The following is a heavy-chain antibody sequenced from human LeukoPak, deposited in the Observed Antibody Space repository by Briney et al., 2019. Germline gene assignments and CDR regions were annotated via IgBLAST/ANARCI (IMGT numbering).Heavy chain of an antibody. CDR1: GFTFSSYG. CDR2: ISGSGGST. D-gene: IGHD6-19*01. Sequence: AGGSLRLSCVAPGFTFSSYGMSGVRQAPGKGREWVSLISGSGGSTYYADSVKGRFTISRDNSKNTLYLQMNSLRAEDTAVYYCAKTSVYYYYYMDVWGKGTTVTISS. V-gene: IGHV3-23*01. CDR3: AKTSVYYYYYMDV. J-gene: IGHJ6*03.